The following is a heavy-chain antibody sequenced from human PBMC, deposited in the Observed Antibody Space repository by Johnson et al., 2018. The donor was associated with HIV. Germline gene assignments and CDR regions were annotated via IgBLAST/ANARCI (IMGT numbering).Heavy chain of an antibody. Sequence: QVQLVESGGGVVQPGGSLRLSCAASGFTFSSYGMHCVRQAPGKGLEWVAFIRYDGSNKYYADSVKGRFTISRDNSKNTLYLEMNSLRAEDTAVYYCARDHSGYDSVTAAFDMWGQGTMVTVSS. D-gene: IGHD5-12*01. V-gene: IGHV3-30*02. CDR3: ARDHSGYDSVTAAFDM. CDR2: IRYDGSNK. CDR1: GFTFSSYG. J-gene: IGHJ3*02.